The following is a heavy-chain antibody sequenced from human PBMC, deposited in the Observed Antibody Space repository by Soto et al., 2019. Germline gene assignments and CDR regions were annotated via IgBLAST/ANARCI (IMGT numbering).Heavy chain of an antibody. CDR3: ARDFSGLLWFGEYDGFWFDP. CDR2: INPNSGGT. Sequence: ASVKVSCKASGYTFTGYYMHWVRQAPGQGLEWMGWINPNSGGTNYAQKFQGWVTMTRDTSISTAYMELSRLRSDDTAVYYCARDFSGLLWFGEYDGFWFDPWGQGTLVTVSS. J-gene: IGHJ5*02. CDR1: GYTFTGYY. V-gene: IGHV1-2*04. D-gene: IGHD3-10*01.